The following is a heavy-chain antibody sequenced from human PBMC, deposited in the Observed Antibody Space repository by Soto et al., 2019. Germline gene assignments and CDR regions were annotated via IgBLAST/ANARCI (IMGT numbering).Heavy chain of an antibody. Sequence: PSETLSLTCTVSGGSISSYYWSWIRQPPGKGLEWIGYIYYSGSTNYNPSLKSRVTISVDTSKNQFSLKLSSVTAADTAVYYCARDSGYYDSSGDAFDIWGQGTMVTVSS. D-gene: IGHD3-22*01. CDR1: GGSISSYY. CDR3: ARDSGYYDSSGDAFDI. J-gene: IGHJ3*02. V-gene: IGHV4-59*01. CDR2: IYYSGST.